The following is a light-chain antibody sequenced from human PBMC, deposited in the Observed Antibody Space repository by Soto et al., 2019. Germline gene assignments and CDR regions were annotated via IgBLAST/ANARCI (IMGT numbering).Light chain of an antibody. CDR2: DVS. V-gene: IGLV2-14*03. CDR3: SSYSSSTTLYV. CDR1: SSDVGGYNY. Sequence: QPVLTQPASVSGSPGQSITISCTGTSSDVGGYNYVSWYQHHPGKAPKLMIYDVSNRPSGVSNRFSGSKSGNTASLTISGLQAEDEADYYCSSYSSSTTLYVFATGTKLTVL. J-gene: IGLJ1*01.